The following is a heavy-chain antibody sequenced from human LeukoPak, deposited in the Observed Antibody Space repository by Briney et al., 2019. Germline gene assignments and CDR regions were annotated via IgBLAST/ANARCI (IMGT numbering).Heavy chain of an antibody. D-gene: IGHD6-13*01. Sequence: SETLSLTRIVSGGSINSHYWSWIRQPPGKRLEWIGYIFNSGSTNYNPSLRSRVTMSVDTSRDQFFLRLSSVTAADTAIYYCASRPAGTTWYGVFDYWSQGTLVTVSS. CDR3: ASRPAGTTWYGVFDY. CDR2: IFNSGST. CDR1: GGSINSHY. J-gene: IGHJ4*02. V-gene: IGHV4-59*11.